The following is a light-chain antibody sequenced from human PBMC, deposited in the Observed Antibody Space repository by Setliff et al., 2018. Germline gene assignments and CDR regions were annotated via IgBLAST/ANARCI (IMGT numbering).Light chain of an antibody. CDR3: MSYTTIRTYV. J-gene: IGLJ1*01. CDR2: TNN. Sequence: QSALTQPPSVSGAPGQTVTISCSNIGAGFGVHWYQHLPGTAPKLLIYTNNNRPSGVPDRFSGSRSGTSASLAIIGLQAEDEADYYCMSYTTIRTYVFGTGTKVTVL. V-gene: IGLV1-40*01. CDR1: NIGAGFG.